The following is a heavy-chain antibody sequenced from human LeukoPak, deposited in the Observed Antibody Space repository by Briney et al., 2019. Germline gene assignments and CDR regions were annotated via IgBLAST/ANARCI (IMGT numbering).Heavy chain of an antibody. CDR2: INPNSGGT. D-gene: IGHD6-19*01. CDR1: GYTFTGYY. J-gene: IGHJ4*02. Sequence: GASVKVSCKASGYTFTGYYMHWVRQAPGQGLEWMGWINPNSGGTNYAQTFQGRVTMTRDTSISTAYMELSRLRSDDTAVYYCARPGATTGYSSGWYSYWGQGTLVTVSS. V-gene: IGHV1-2*02. CDR3: ARPGATTGYSSGWYSY.